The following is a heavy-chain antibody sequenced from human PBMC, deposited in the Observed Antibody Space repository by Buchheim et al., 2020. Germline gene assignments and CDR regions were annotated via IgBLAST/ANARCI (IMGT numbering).Heavy chain of an antibody. D-gene: IGHD3-22*01. Sequence: QVQLVESGGGVVQPGRSLRLSCAASGFTFSSYGMHWVRQAPGKGLEWVAVISYDGSNTYYADSVKGRFTISSDNSKNTLYLQMNSLRAEDTAVYYCAKDLALYYYDSSGYPKGMDVWGQGTT. CDR3: AKDLALYYYDSSGYPKGMDV. V-gene: IGHV3-30*18. CDR1: GFTFSSYG. CDR2: ISYDGSNT. J-gene: IGHJ6*02.